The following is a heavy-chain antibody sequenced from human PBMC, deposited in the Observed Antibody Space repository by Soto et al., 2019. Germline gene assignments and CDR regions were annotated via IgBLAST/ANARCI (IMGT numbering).Heavy chain of an antibody. V-gene: IGHV1-46*01. CDR1: GYTFTSYY. D-gene: IGHD3-10*01. J-gene: IGHJ4*02. CDR3: ARALRWFGSPHY. CDR2: INPSGGST. Sequence: ASVKVSCKASGYTFTSYYMHWVRQAPGQGLEWMGIINPSGGSTSYAQKFQGTVTMTRDTSTSTVYMELSSLRSEDTAVYYCARALRWFGSPHYWGQGTLVTVSS.